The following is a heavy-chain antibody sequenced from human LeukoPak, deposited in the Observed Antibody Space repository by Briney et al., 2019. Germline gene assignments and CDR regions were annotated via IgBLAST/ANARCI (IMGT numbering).Heavy chain of an antibody. Sequence: GASVTVSCTASGGTFSNYAISWVRQAPGQGLEWMGGIIPLFGSADYAQKFQGRVTFTADESTSTAYMELSSLRPEDTAVYYCAKGKLGGSPLFDYWGQGTLVTVSS. CDR3: AKGKLGGSPLFDY. D-gene: IGHD2-15*01. CDR1: GGTFSNYA. J-gene: IGHJ4*02. V-gene: IGHV1-69*13. CDR2: IIPLFGSA.